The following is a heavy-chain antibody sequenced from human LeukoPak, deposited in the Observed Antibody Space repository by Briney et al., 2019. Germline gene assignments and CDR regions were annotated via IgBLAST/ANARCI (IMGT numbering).Heavy chain of an antibody. D-gene: IGHD6-25*01. V-gene: IGHV3-23*01. CDR1: GFTFSSYA. CDR2: ISGSGGST. CDR3: AKDKGQRDN. J-gene: IGHJ4*02. Sequence: GGSLGLSCAASGFTFSSYAMSWVRQAPGKGLEWVSVISGSGGSTYYADSVKGRFTISRDNSKNTVYLQMNSLRAEDTAVYYCAKDKGQRDNWGQGTLVTVSS.